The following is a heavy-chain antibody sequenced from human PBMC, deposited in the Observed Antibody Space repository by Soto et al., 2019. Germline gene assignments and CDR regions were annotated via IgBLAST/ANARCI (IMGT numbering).Heavy chain of an antibody. CDR3: ERDPKGENRGPIDAFDF. J-gene: IGHJ3*01. V-gene: IGHV3-74*01. D-gene: IGHD3-16*01. CDR2: IKPDGSSP. CDR1: GFTFSSSW. Sequence: GGSLRLSCAASGFTFSSSWMHWVRQAPGKGLVWVSRIKPDGSSPSYADSVKGRFTISRDNAKNTLYLQMNSLSVEDTAVYRWERDPKGENRGPIDAFDFWGQGKMVTVSS.